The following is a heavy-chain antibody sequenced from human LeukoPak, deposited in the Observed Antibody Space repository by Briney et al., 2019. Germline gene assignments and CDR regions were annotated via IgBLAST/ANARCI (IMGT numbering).Heavy chain of an antibody. CDR1: GLTFNGYA. D-gene: IGHD6-13*01. V-gene: IGHV3-23*01. Sequence: GGSLRLSCAASGLTFNGYAMSWVRQAPGKGLEWVSAISPTGAGTYYADSVKGRFTISRDKSKSTLYVQMNSLRAEDTAVYYCAKEVIAAGGNFEYWGQGTLVTVSS. J-gene: IGHJ4*02. CDR2: ISPTGAGT. CDR3: AKEVIAAGGNFEY.